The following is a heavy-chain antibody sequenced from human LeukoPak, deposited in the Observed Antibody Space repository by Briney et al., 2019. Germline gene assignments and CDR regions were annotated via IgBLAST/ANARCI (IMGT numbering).Heavy chain of an antibody. CDR3: ARATEQWLRALWFDY. V-gene: IGHV4-34*01. CDR2: INHSGST. J-gene: IGHJ4*02. Sequence: SETLSLTCAVYGGSFSGYYWSWIRQPPGKGLEWIGEINHSGSTNYNPSLKSRVTISVDTSKNQFSLKLSSVTAADTAVYYCARATEQWLRALWFDYWGQGTLVTVSS. D-gene: IGHD6-19*01. CDR1: GGSFSGYY.